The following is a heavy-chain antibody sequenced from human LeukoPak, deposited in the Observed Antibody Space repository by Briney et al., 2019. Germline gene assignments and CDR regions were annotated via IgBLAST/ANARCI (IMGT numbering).Heavy chain of an antibody. CDR2: IRSKAYGGTT. Sequence: GGSLRLSCTASGFTFGDYAMSWVRQAPGKGLEWVGFIRSKAYGGTTEYAASVKGRFTISRDDSKSIAYLQINSLKTEDTAVYYCTRVHLIRDYYYYYMDVWGKGTTVTVSS. CDR3: TRVHLIRDYYYYYMDV. D-gene: IGHD2-8*01. J-gene: IGHJ6*03. V-gene: IGHV3-49*04. CDR1: GFTFGDYA.